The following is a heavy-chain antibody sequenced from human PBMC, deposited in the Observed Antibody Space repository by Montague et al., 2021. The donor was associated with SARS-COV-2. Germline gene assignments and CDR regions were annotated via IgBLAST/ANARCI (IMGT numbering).Heavy chain of an antibody. CDR2: LYHSGST. Sequence: SETLSLTCIVSGGSISSSNYYWGWIRQPAGKGLEYIGSLYHSGSTYYNPSLRSRVTISVETSKNQLSLRLNAVTAADTAVYYCATGGAAAGFDFWGQGILVTVSS. J-gene: IGHJ4*02. D-gene: IGHD6-13*01. V-gene: IGHV4-39*01. CDR1: GGSISSSNYY. CDR3: ATGGAAAGFDF.